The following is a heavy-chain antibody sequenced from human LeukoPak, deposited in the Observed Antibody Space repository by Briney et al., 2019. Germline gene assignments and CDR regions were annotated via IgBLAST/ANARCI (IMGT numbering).Heavy chain of an antibody. D-gene: IGHD4-17*01. CDR2: IKQDGSEK. CDR3: ARGTSGTTTFDV. CDR1: GFIFSGYW. V-gene: IGHV3-7*01. J-gene: IGHJ4*02. Sequence: GGSLRLSCAASGFIFSGYWMSWVRQAPGKGLEWVANIKQDGSEKYYVDSVKGRFTISRDNAKNSLYLQMNSLRAEDTAVYYCARGTSGTTTFDVWGQGTRVTVSS.